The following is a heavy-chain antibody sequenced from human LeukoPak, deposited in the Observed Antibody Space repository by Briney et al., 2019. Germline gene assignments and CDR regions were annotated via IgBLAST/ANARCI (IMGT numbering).Heavy chain of an antibody. CDR2: IYYSGST. Sequence: PSETLSLTCTVSGGSISNYYWSWIRQPPGKGLEWIGYIYYSGSTNYNPSLKSRVTISVDTSKNQFSLKLSSVTAADTAVYYCARDTPNSSRYDYWGQGTLVTVSS. CDR3: ARDTPNSSRYDY. V-gene: IGHV4-59*01. J-gene: IGHJ4*02. CDR1: GGSISNYY. D-gene: IGHD6-13*01.